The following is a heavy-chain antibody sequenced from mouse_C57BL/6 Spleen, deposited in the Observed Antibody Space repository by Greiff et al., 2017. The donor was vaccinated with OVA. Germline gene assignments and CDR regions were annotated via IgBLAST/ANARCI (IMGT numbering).Heavy chain of an antibody. CDR2: ISYDGSN. Sequence: VQLQQSGPGLVKPSQSLSLTCSVTGYSITSGYYWNWIRQFPGNKLEWMGYISYDGSNNYNPSLKNRISITRDTSKNQFFLKLNSVTTEDTATYYCARGYGSSYLWYFDVWGTGTTVTVSS. CDR3: ARGYGSSYLWYFDV. D-gene: IGHD1-1*01. V-gene: IGHV3-6*01. CDR1: GYSITSGYY. J-gene: IGHJ1*03.